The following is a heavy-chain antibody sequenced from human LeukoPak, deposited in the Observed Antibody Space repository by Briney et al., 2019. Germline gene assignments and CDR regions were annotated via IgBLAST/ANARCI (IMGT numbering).Heavy chain of an antibody. CDR1: GYSFTSYW. CDR2: IYPGESDT. V-gene: IGHV5-51*03. Sequence: PGESLKLSCKGSGYSFTSYWIGWVRQMPGKGLEWMGVIYPGESDTRYSPSFQGQVTISADKSISTAYLQWSSLKASDTAMYYCARTNVEMAAVDYWGQGTLVTVSS. D-gene: IGHD5-24*01. J-gene: IGHJ4*02. CDR3: ARTNVEMAAVDY.